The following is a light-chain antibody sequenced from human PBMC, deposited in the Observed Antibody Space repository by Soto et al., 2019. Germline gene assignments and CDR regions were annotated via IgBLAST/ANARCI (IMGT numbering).Light chain of an antibody. CDR3: SSYTTSGVTYVV. CDR1: SSDVGDNY. Sequence: QSVLAQPPSASGSPGQSVTISCTGTSSDVGDNYVSWYQQHLGKAPKLIIYEVTLRPSGVPDRFSGSKSGNTASLTVSGLQADDEADYYCSSYTTSGVTYVVFGGGTQLTVL. CDR2: EVT. J-gene: IGLJ2*01. V-gene: IGLV2-8*01.